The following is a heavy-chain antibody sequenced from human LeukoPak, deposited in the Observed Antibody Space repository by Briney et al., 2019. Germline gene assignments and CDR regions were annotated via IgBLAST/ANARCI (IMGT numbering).Heavy chain of an antibody. V-gene: IGHV3-48*04. D-gene: IGHD3-10*02. CDR2: ISSSGSTI. Sequence: GGSLRLSCEDSGFTFSSYSMNWVHQAPGNGLEWVSYISSSGSTIYYADSVKGRFTISRDNAKNSLYLQMNSLRAEDTAVYYCAELGITMIGGVWGKGTTVTISS. CDR3: AELGITMIGGV. CDR1: GFTFSSYS. J-gene: IGHJ6*04.